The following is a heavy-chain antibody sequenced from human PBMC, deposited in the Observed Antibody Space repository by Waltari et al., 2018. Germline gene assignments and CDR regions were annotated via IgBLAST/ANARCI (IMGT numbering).Heavy chain of an antibody. CDR2: MNPNRGSA. Sequence: QVQLVQSGAEVKIPGASVKVSCKASGYIFTNYDITWVRQATGQGLQWRGWMNPNRGSAGQAETFYCRVTFTRSTSINTAYMGLTGLTSEDTAIYYCARGYWGGNPYHYDMDVWGQGTTVTVSS. D-gene: IGHD3-10*01. CDR3: ARGYWGGNPYHYDMDV. V-gene: IGHV1-8*01. CDR1: GYIFTNYD. J-gene: IGHJ6*02.